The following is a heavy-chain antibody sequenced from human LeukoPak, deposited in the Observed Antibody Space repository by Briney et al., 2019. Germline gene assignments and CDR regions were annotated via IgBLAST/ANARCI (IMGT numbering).Heavy chain of an antibody. CDR3: ARSNPPPRYYYDSSGYKSYYFDY. CDR1: GYTFTSYD. D-gene: IGHD3-22*01. V-gene: IGHV1-8*03. CDR2: MNPNSGNT. J-gene: IGHJ4*02. Sequence: ASVKVSCKASGYTFTSYDINWVRQATGQGLEWMGWMNPNSGNTGYAQKFQGRVTITRNTSISTAYMELSSLRSEDTAVYYCARSNPPPRYYYDSSGYKSYYFDYWGQGTLVTVSS.